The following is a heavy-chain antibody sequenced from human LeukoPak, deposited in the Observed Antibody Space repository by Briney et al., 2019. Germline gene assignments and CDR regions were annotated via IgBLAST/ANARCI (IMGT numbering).Heavy chain of an antibody. J-gene: IGHJ1*01. V-gene: IGHV3-7*01. CDR3: ATYSSLNTREFQY. D-gene: IGHD3-22*01. CDR1: GFTFSSYW. CDR2: IRQDGGET. Sequence: GGSLRLSCAASGFTFSSYWMSWVRQAPGKGLEWVANIRQDGGETYYGDSVKGRFIISRDNAKNSLFLQMNGLRAEDTAVYYCATYSSLNTREFQYWGQGTLVTVSP.